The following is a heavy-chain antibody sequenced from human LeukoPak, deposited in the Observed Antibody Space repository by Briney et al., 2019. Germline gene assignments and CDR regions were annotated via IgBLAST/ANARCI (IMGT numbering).Heavy chain of an antibody. Sequence: PGGSLRLSCAASGFTFSSYAMSWVRQAPGKGLEWVAVISYDGTNKNYAASVKGLFTISRDNSKNTLYLQMNSLRAEDTAAYYCAKGITSNDAFDIWGQGTMVTVSS. CDR1: GFTFSSYA. CDR2: ISYDGTNK. D-gene: IGHD3-10*01. V-gene: IGHV3-30*18. J-gene: IGHJ3*02. CDR3: AKGITSNDAFDI.